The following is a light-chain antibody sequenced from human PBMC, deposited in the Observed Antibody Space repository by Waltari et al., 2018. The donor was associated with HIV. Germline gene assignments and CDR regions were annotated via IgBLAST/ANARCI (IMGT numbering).Light chain of an antibody. CDR2: EGT. CDR3: SSWTTSTTRV. V-gene: IGLV2-14*03. CDR1: NEDVGAYNY. Sequence: QSALTQPASVSGSPGQSITISCTGTNEDVGAYNYVSWYQQHPGKAPKLIIYEGTNRPSGIAARFSGSKSGNTASLTISGLQAEDEADYHCSSWTTSTTRVFGGGTKVTAL. J-gene: IGLJ3*02.